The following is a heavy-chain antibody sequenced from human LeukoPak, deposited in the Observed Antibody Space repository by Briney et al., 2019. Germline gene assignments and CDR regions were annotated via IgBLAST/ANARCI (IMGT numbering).Heavy chain of an antibody. V-gene: IGHV3-33*06. CDR3: AKAGEYYDSSGYYDY. J-gene: IGHJ4*02. CDR2: IWYDGSNK. CDR1: GFTFSSYG. D-gene: IGHD3-22*01. Sequence: PGRSLRLSCAASGFTFSSYGMHWVRQAPGKGLEWVAAIWYDGSNKYYADSVKGRFTISRDNSKNTLYLQMNSLRAEDTAVYYCAKAGEYYDSSGYYDYWGQGTLVTVSS.